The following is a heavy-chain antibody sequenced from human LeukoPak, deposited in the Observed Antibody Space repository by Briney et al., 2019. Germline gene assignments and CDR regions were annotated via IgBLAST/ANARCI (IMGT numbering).Heavy chain of an antibody. J-gene: IGHJ4*02. CDR3: TTDQGGGYYDFWSGPT. V-gene: IGHV3-15*01. Sequence: GGSLRLSCAASGFTFSNAWMSWVRQAPGKGLEWVGRIKSKTDGGTTDYAAPVKGRFTISRDDSKNTLYLQMNSLKTEDTAVYYCTTDQGGGYYDFWSGPTWGQGTLVTVSS. D-gene: IGHD3-3*01. CDR1: GFTFSNAW. CDR2: IKSKTDGGTT.